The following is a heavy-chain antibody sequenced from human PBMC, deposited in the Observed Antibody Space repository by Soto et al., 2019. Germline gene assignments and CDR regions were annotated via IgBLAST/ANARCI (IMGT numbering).Heavy chain of an antibody. CDR2: IYHSGST. CDR1: GGSISSGGYS. CDR3: ARAGYPHCYGMDV. V-gene: IGHV4-30-2*01. D-gene: IGHD5-18*01. Sequence: QLQLQESGSGLVKPSQTLSLTCAVSGGSISSGGYSWSWIRQPPGKGLEWIGYIYHSGSTYYNPSLMIRVTISVVRSKNQFSLELSSVTAADTAVYDCARAGYPHCYGMDVGGQGTTFTLSS. J-gene: IGHJ6*02.